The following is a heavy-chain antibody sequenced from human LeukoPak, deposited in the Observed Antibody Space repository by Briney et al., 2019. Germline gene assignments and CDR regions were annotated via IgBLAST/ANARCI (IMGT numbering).Heavy chain of an antibody. CDR2: IYYSGST. D-gene: IGHD3-3*01. V-gene: IGHV4-39*01. Sequence: PSETLSLTCTVSGDSMSNNDCYWGWIRQPPGKGLEWIGAIYYSGSTYYNPSLKSRVTISVDTSKNQFSLKLSSVTAADTAVYYCARANIYQYYDFWSGYYSAFDIWGQGTMVTVSS. J-gene: IGHJ3*02. CDR3: ARANIYQYYDFWSGYYSAFDI. CDR1: GDSMSNNDCY.